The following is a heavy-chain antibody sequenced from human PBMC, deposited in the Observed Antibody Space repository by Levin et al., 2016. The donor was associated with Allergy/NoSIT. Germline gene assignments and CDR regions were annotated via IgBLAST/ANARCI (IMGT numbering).Heavy chain of an antibody. D-gene: IGHD3-10*01. V-gene: IGHV4-38-2*02. CDR1: GYSISSGYY. Sequence: GSLRLSCTVSGYSISSGYYWGWIRQPPGKGLEWIGSIYHSGSTYYNPSLKSRVTISVDTSKNQFSLKLSSVTAADTAVYYCARSGSYYYYGMDVWGQGTTVTVSS. J-gene: IGHJ6*02. CDR3: ARSGSYYYYGMDV. CDR2: IYHSGST.